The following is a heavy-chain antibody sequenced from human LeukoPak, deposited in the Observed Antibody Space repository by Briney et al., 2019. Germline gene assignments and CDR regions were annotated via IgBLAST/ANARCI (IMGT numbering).Heavy chain of an antibody. J-gene: IGHJ4*02. CDR1: GFTFSSYW. D-gene: IGHD3-10*01. CDR3: ARGARGSGTASDY. Sequence: GGSLRLSCAASGFTFSSYWMHWVRQAPGKGLVGVSRINSDGRSTNYADSVKGRFTISRDNAKNTLHLQMNSVTAEDTAVYYCARGARGSGTASDYWGQGTLVTVSS. CDR2: INSDGRST. V-gene: IGHV3-74*01.